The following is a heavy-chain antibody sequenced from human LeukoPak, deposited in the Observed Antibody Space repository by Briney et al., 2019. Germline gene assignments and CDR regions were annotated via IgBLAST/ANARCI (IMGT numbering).Heavy chain of an antibody. V-gene: IGHV3-30-3*01. CDR3: ARDTTIPGDY. CDR2: ISYDGSNK. CDR1: GFTFSSYA. Sequence: GGSLRLSCAASGFTFSSYAMHWVRQAPGKGLEWVAVISYDGSNKYYADSVKGRFTISRDNSKNTLYLQMNSLRAEDTAVYYCARDTTIPGDYWGQGTLVTVSS. J-gene: IGHJ4*02. D-gene: IGHD5-12*01.